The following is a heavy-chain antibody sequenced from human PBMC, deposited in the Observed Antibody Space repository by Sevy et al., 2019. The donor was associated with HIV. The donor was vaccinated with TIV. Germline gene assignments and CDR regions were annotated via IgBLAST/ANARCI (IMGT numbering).Heavy chain of an antibody. CDR3: ARGGGYCISTSCSEYFQH. CDR1: GYTFTSYG. V-gene: IGHV1-18*01. D-gene: IGHD2-2*01. CDR2: ISDYNGNT. J-gene: IGHJ1*01. Sequence: ASVKVSCKASGYTFTSYGISWVRQAPGQGLEWMGWISDYNGNTNYAQKLQGRVTMTTDTSTSTAYMELRSLRSDDTVVYYCARGGGYCISTSCSEYFQHWGQGTLVTVSS.